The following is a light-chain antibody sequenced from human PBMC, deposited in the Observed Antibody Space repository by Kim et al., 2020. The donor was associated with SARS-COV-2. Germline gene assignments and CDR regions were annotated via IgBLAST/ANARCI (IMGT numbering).Light chain of an antibody. Sequence: PGDAATLSCRANESLSRYLAWYQQKPGQAPRLLSYDTSNRATGIPGRFSGSGSGTDVTLTINSLEPEDFAVYECQQRIGWPPAHTFGQGTKLEI. J-gene: IGKJ2*01. CDR2: DTS. CDR1: ESLSRY. CDR3: QQRIGWPPAHT. V-gene: IGKV3-11*01.